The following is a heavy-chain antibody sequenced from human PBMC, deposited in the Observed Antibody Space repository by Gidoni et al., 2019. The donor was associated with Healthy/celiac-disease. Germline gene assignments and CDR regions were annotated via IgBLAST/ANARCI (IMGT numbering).Heavy chain of an antibody. CDR3: ARDREMVATPIGGYYYYGMDV. Sequence: QVQLVQSGAEVKKPGASVKVSCKASGYTFTSYGISWVRQAPGQGLEWMGWISAYNGNTNYAQKLQGRVTMTTDTSTSTAYMELRSLRSDDTAVYYCARDREMVATPIGGYYYYGMDVWGQGTTVTVSS. CDR2: ISAYNGNT. CDR1: GYTFTSYG. D-gene: IGHD5-12*01. V-gene: IGHV1-18*01. J-gene: IGHJ6*02.